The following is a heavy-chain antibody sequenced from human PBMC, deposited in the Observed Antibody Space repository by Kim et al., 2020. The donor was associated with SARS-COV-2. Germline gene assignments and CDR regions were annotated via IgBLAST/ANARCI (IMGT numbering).Heavy chain of an antibody. CDR2: INHSGST. CDR3: ARGPGYSSSWYGARNWFDP. V-gene: IGHV4-34*01. D-gene: IGHD6-13*01. Sequence: SETLSLTCAVYGESFSGYYWSWIRQPPGKGLEWIGEINHSGSTNYNPSLKSRVTISVDTSKNQFSLKLSSVTAADTAVYYCARGPGYSSSWYGARNWFDP. CDR1: GESFSGYY. J-gene: IGHJ5*02.